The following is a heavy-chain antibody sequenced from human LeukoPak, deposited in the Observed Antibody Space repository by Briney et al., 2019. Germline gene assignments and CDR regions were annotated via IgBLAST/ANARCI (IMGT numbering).Heavy chain of an antibody. CDR1: GYTFTGYY. Sequence: ASVKVSCKASGYTFTGYYMHWVRQAPGQGLEWMGRINPNSCGTNYAQKFQGSVTMTRDTPISTAYMDLSRLRSDDTAVYYCARENEHIVVVTATHYWYFDLWGRGTLVTVSS. V-gene: IGHV1-2*06. CDR3: ARENEHIVVVTATHYWYFDL. J-gene: IGHJ2*01. D-gene: IGHD2-21*02. CDR2: INPNSCGT.